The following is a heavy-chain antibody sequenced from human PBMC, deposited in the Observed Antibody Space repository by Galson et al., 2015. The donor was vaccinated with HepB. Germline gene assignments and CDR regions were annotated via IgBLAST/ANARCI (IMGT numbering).Heavy chain of an antibody. J-gene: IGHJ4*02. Sequence: GLEWIGRLYTTGSTNYNPSLKSRVTMSVDTSKNQFSLKLNSVTAADTAVYYCARDRGVITTGYYFDYWGQGTLVTVSS. CDR2: LYTTGST. D-gene: IGHD3-10*01. V-gene: IGHV4-4*07. CDR3: ARDRGVITTGYYFDY.